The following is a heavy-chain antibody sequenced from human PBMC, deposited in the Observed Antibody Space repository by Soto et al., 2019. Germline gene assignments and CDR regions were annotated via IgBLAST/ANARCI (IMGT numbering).Heavy chain of an antibody. CDR1: GYIFTNFG. V-gene: IGHV1-18*01. D-gene: IGHD6-13*01. CDR2: ISGYNDNT. Sequence: ASVKVSCKASGYIFTNFGISGVRQAPGQGLEWMGWISGYNDNTHYAQKLQGRVSMTTDTSTGTAYMDLRSLRSDDTAIYYCVRDSSSWFYYYYGMDVWGQGTTVTVSS. J-gene: IGHJ6*02. CDR3: VRDSSSWFYYYYGMDV.